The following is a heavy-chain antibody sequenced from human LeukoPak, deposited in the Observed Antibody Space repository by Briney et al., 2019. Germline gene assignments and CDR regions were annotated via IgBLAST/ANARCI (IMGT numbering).Heavy chain of an antibody. Sequence: GGSLRLSCAASGFTFSSYGMHWVRQAPGKGLEWVAVIWYDGSNKYYADSVKSRLTISRDNSKNTLYLQMNSLRAEDTAMYYGANPNYYDSSGYYYSLDYWGQGTLVTVSS. J-gene: IGHJ4*02. CDR1: GFTFSSYG. D-gene: IGHD3-22*01. V-gene: IGHV3-33*06. CDR2: IWYDGSNK. CDR3: ANPNYYDSSGYYYSLDY.